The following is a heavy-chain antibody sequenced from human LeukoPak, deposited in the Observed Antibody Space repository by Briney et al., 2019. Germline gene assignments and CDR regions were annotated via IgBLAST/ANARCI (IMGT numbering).Heavy chain of an antibody. V-gene: IGHV4-59*01. CDR1: RGSISSYN. J-gene: IGHJ3*01. D-gene: IGHD2-2*01. CDR3: ARCLWRCSNGFDF. CDR2: IYNSGST. Sequence: SETLSLTCTVPRGSISSYNRSSIRQPPGKRLEWFAHIYNSGSTTYNPPLKSRVTISVDTSKNQFSLKLSSVTAADTAVYYCARCLWRCSNGFDFWGQGTMVTVSS.